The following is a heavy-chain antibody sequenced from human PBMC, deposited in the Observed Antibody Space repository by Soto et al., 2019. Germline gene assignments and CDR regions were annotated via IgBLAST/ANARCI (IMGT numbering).Heavy chain of an antibody. Sequence: PGEPLKISCHCSGYTFSNFWIAWLRRWPGKGLEWMGIIYPGDYETRYSPSFHGKVTISADRAIGTAYLQWSSLEASDSAFYFGARSFRSSPYCGYRHKGALFAVSS. CDR3: ARSFRSSPYCGY. V-gene: IGHV5-51*01. J-gene: IGHJ4*02. CDR1: GYTFSNFW. D-gene: IGHD6-13*01. CDR2: IYPGDYET.